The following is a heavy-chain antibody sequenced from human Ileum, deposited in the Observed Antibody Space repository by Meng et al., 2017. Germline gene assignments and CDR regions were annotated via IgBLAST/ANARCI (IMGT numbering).Heavy chain of an antibody. CDR1: GGSISSSFY. Sequence: GQLPESGPGLVEHSGTLSLPCTVSGGSISSSFYWSWVRQSPGKGLEWIGQIYLAGSPNYNPSLESRVTISVDKSKNQFSLRLTSVTAADTAIFYCVRHGGKYFDSWGQGTLVTVSS. J-gene: IGHJ4*02. CDR3: VRHGGKYFDS. CDR2: IYLAGSP. V-gene: IGHV4-4*02. D-gene: IGHD2-15*01.